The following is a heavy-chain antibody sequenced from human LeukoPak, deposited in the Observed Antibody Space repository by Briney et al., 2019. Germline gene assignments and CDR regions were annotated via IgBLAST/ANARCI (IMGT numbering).Heavy chain of an antibody. CDR3: ARHGLPSIFDP. D-gene: IGHD2-8*01. J-gene: IGHJ5*02. CDR1: GGSFSGYY. Sequence: PSETLSLTCAVYGGSFSGYYWSWIRQPPGKGLEWIGEINHSGSTNYNPSLKSRVTISVDTSKNQFSLKLSSVTAADTAVYYCARHGLPSIFDPWGQGTLVTVSS. CDR2: INHSGST. V-gene: IGHV4-34*01.